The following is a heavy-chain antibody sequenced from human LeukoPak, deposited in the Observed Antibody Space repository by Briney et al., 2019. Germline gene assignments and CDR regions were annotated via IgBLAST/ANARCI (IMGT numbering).Heavy chain of an antibody. CDR3: ARAPPYDYVWGSYLLTDY. Sequence: PGGGLRLSCAASGLTFSSDWMSWVGQAPGKGVEGVANIKQDGSEKYYVDSVKGRFTLSRDNAKHSLYLQMNSLRAEDTAVYYCARAPPYDYVWGSYLLTDYWGQGTLVTVSS. D-gene: IGHD3-16*02. J-gene: IGHJ4*02. CDR1: GLTFSSDW. CDR2: IKQDGSEK. V-gene: IGHV3-7*01.